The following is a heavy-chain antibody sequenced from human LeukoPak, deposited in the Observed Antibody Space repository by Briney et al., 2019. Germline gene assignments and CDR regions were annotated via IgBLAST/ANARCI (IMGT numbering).Heavy chain of an antibody. Sequence: GGSLRLSCAASGFTFSSYGMHWVRQAPGKGLEWVAVIWYDGSNKYYADSVKGRFTISRDNSKNTLYLQMNSLRAEDTAVYYCAKRGGVASSGQWGYYMDVWGKGTTVTVSS. CDR3: AKRGGVASSGQWGYYMDV. CDR1: GFTFSSYG. D-gene: IGHD6-19*01. CDR2: IWYDGSNK. J-gene: IGHJ6*03. V-gene: IGHV3-33*06.